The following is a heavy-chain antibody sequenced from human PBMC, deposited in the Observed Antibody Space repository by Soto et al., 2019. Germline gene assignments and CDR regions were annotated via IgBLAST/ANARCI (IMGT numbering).Heavy chain of an antibody. D-gene: IGHD3-22*01. Sequence: KTSETLSLTCAVYGGSFSGHYWSWIRQSPGKGLEWIGEINHSGSTNQNPSLKSRVTISVDTSKNQFSLKLKSVTAADTAVYYCARGITMILVVQGDAPHKYYFDSWGQGTQVTVSS. V-gene: IGHV4-34*01. CDR1: GGSFSGHY. CDR2: INHSGST. CDR3: ARGITMILVVQGDAPHKYYFDS. J-gene: IGHJ4*02.